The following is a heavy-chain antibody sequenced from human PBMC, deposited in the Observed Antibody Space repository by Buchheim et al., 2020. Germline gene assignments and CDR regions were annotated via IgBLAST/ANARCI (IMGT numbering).Heavy chain of an antibody. V-gene: IGHV3-7*01. Sequence: EVQLVESGGGLVQPGGSLRLSCAASGFTFRNFWMSWVRQAPGKGLEWVSNIKYDSSKEYYLGSVEGRFTISRDNVKHSLDLQMNILRADDAAVYYRVYQTSPPFWGRGT. D-gene: IGHD2-2*01. CDR1: GFTFRNFW. J-gene: IGHJ2*01. CDR3: VYQTSPPF. CDR2: IKYDSSKE.